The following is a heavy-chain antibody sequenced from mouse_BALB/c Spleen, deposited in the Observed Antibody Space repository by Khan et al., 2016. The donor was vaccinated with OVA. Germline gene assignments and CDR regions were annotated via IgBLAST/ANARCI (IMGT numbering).Heavy chain of an antibody. D-gene: IGHD2-14*01. J-gene: IGHJ2*01. CDR3: VRIPIPPYDFDY. CDR1: GYTFANYA. Sequence: QVQLKESGTELARPGASVKMSCKASGYTFANYAMHWVKQRPGQGLEWIGYINPSNGYTNYNQNFSDKATLTTDNSYHTAYMQLSSLTSDDSAVYYGVRIPIPPYDFDYWGQGTTLTVSS. V-gene: IGHV1-4*01. CDR2: INPSNGYT.